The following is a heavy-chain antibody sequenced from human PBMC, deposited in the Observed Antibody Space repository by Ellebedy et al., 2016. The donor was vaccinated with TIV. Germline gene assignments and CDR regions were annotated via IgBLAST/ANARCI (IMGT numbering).Heavy chain of an antibody. CDR2: INSNGGST. CDR3: VKGDGSSPVILDF. D-gene: IGHD6-13*01. Sequence: PGGSLRLSCSASGFTFSSYIMHRVRQAPGKGLTYVSAINSNGGSTYYADYVKGRFTISRDNSKSTLYLQMSSLRTEDTAVYYCVKGDGSSPVILDFWGQGTLVTVSS. V-gene: IGHV3-64D*06. J-gene: IGHJ4*02. CDR1: GFTFSSYI.